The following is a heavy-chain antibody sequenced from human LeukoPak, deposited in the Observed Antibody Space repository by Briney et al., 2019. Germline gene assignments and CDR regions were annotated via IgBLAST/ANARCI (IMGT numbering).Heavy chain of an antibody. D-gene: IGHD3-22*01. Sequence: SETLSLTCTVSGGSISSGSYYWSWIRQPAGKGLEWIGRIYTSGSTNYNPSRKSRVTISVHTSKNQFSLKLSSVTAADTAVYYCARSLSPDSSGYSRAFDYWGQGTLVTVSS. CDR1: GGSISSGSYY. CDR3: ARSLSPDSSGYSRAFDY. J-gene: IGHJ4*02. V-gene: IGHV4-61*02. CDR2: IYTSGST.